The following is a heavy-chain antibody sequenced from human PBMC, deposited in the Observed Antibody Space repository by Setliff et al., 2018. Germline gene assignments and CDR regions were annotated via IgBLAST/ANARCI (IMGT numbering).Heavy chain of an antibody. V-gene: IGHV1-8*03. D-gene: IGHD1-26*01. CDR1: GYTFTSYD. J-gene: IGHJ4*02. Sequence: GASVKVSCKASGYTFTSYDINWVRQATGQGLEWMGWMNPNSGNTGYAQKFQGRVTITRNTSISTAYMELSSLRSEDTAVYYCARGRTXGATNTHRLYYFDYWGQGTLVTVSS. CDR2: MNPNSGNT. CDR3: ARGRTXGATNTHRLYYFDY.